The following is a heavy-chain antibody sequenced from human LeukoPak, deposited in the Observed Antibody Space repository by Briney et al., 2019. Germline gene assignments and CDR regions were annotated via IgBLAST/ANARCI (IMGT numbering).Heavy chain of an antibody. Sequence: ASVKVSCTASGYTFTGYYMHWVRQAPGQGLEWMGWINPNSGGTNYAQKFQGRVTMTRDTSISTAYMELSRLRSDDTAVYYCARSRVGATGYLDYWGQGTLVTVSS. CDR2: INPNSGGT. V-gene: IGHV1-2*02. J-gene: IGHJ4*02. D-gene: IGHD1-26*01. CDR3: ARSRVGATGYLDY. CDR1: GYTFTGYY.